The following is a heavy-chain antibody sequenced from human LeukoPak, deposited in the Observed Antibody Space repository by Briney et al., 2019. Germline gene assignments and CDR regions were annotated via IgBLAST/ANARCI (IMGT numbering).Heavy chain of an antibody. J-gene: IGHJ3*02. D-gene: IGHD5-18*01. CDR3: ARVLRGYSYGRTYRDDAFDI. CDR2: INAGNGNT. V-gene: IGHV1-3*01. Sequence: ASVKVSCKASGYTFTSYAMHWVRQAPGQRLEWMGWINAGNGNTKYSQKFQGRVTITRDTSASTAYMELSSLRSEDTAVYYCARVLRGYSYGRTYRDDAFDIWGQGTMVTVSS. CDR1: GYTFTSYA.